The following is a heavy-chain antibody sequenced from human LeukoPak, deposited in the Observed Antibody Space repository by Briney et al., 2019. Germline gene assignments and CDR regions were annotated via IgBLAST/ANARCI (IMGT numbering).Heavy chain of an antibody. V-gene: IGHV4-39*07. CDR2: IYHSGST. CDR1: GGSISSSSYY. CDR3: ARAKLENTVTTFYYYYMDV. J-gene: IGHJ6*03. Sequence: SETLSLTCTVSGGSISSSSYYWGWVRQPPGKGLEWIGEIYHSGSTNYNPSLKSRVTISVDKSKNQFSLKLSSVTAADTAVYYCARAKLENTVTTFYYYYMDVWGKGTTVTVSS. D-gene: IGHD4-17*01.